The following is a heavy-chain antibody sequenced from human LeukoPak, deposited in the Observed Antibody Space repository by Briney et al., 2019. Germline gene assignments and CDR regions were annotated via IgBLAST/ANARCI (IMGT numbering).Heavy chain of an antibody. J-gene: IGHJ4*02. Sequence: GGSLRLSCAASGFTFSNAWMSWVRQAPGKGLEWVGRIKSKTDGGTTDYAAPVKGRFTISRDDSKNTLYLQMNSLKTEDTAVYYCTTEDIVVVPAVYYFDYWGQGTLVTVSS. CDR2: IKSKTDGGTT. CDR3: TTEDIVVVPAVYYFDY. V-gene: IGHV3-15*01. D-gene: IGHD2-2*01. CDR1: GFTFSNAW.